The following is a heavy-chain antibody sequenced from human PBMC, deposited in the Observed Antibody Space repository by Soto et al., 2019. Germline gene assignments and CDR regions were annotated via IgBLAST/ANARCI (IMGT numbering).Heavy chain of an antibody. CDR2: IYYSGST. Sequence: SETLSLTCTVTGASINSAGYYWSWIRQHPGKGLEWIGYIYYSGSTYYNPSLKSRVTISVDTSKNQFSLKLSSVTAADTAVYYCARVGYDILTGYYTLDYWGQGTLVTVSS. CDR1: GASINSAGYY. CDR3: ARVGYDILTGYYTLDY. V-gene: IGHV4-31*03. J-gene: IGHJ4*02. D-gene: IGHD3-9*01.